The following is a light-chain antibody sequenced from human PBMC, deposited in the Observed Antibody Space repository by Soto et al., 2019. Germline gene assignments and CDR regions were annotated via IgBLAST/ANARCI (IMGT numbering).Light chain of an antibody. CDR3: SSYTSSSTLDVV. CDR2: DVS. J-gene: IGLJ2*01. V-gene: IGLV2-14*01. Sequence: QSALTQPASVSGYPGQSITISCTGTSSDVGGYNYVSWYQQHPGKAPKLMIYDVSNRPSGVSNRLSGSKSGNTASLTISGLQAEDEADYYCSSYTSSSTLDVVFGGGTKLTVL. CDR1: SSDVGGYNY.